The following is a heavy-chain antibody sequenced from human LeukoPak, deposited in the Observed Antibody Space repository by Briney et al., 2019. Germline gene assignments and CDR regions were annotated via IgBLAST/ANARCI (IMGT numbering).Heavy chain of an antibody. J-gene: IGHJ4*02. CDR2: IKSDGSST. CDR3: ARGSAVAGTGDY. CDR1: GFTFSSYW. D-gene: IGHD6-19*01. V-gene: IGHV3-74*01. Sequence: GGSLRLSCAVSGFTFSSYWMHWVRQAPGKGLVWVSRIKSDGSSTSYADSVEGRSTISRDNAKNTLYLQMNSLRAEDTAVYYCARGSAVAGTGDYWGQGTLVTVSS.